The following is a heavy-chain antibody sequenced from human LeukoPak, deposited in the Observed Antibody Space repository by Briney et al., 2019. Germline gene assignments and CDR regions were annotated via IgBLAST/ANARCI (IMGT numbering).Heavy chain of an antibody. CDR3: AGYSGYDHAPPYYGMDV. D-gene: IGHD5-12*01. J-gene: IGHJ6*04. V-gene: IGHV3-30*03. Sequence: GRSLRLSCTASGFTFSSYGMHWVRQAPGKGLEWVAVISYDGSNKYYADSVKGRFTISRDNSKNTLYLQMNSLRAEDTAVYYCAGYSGYDHAPPYYGMDVWGKGTTVTVS. CDR1: GFTFSSYG. CDR2: ISYDGSNK.